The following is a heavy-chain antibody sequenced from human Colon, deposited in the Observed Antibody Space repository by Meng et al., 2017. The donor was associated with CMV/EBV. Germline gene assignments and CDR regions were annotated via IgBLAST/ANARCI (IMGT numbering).Heavy chain of an antibody. J-gene: IGHJ4*02. D-gene: IGHD2-2*02. CDR1: TFTTYT. CDR3: ARGGRECRSTSCYIDYFDY. V-gene: IGHV7-4-1*02. CDR2: NNTNTGKP. Sequence: TFTTYTINWIRQAPGQGLEWRGWNNTNTGKPAYAQGFTGQFVFSLDTSVSTTYLQINSLKAEDTAVYYCARGGRECRSTSCYIDYFDYWGQGTLVTVSS.